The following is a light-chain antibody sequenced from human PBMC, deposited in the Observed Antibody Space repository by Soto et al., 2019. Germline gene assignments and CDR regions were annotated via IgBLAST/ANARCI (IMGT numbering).Light chain of an antibody. CDR3: SSYTTTNTYV. CDR2: EVS. V-gene: IGLV2-14*01. J-gene: IGLJ1*01. CDR1: SSDVGGYNY. Sequence: QSALTQPASVSGSPGQSITISCTGTSSDVGGYNYVSWSQQHPGKAPKLMIYEVSNRPSGVSNRFSGSKSGNTASLTISGRQAEDEADDYCSSYTTTNTYVFGTGTKLTVL.